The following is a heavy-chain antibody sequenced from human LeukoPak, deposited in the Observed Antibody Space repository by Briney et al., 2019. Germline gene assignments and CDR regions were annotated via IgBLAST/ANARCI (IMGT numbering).Heavy chain of an antibody. CDR2: ISYDGSNK. CDR1: GFTFSSYA. V-gene: IGHV3-30-3*01. Sequence: GRSLRLSCAASGFTFSSYAMHWVRQAPGKGLEWVAVISYDGSNKYYADSVKGRFTISRDNSKNTLYLQMDSLRAEDTAVYYCARDRRAVGELLSGWFDPWGQGTLVTVSS. D-gene: IGHD3-10*01. CDR3: ARDRRAVGELLSGWFDP. J-gene: IGHJ5*02.